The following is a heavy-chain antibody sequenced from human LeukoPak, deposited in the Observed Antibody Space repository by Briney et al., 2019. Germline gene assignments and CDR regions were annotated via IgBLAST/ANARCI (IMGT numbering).Heavy chain of an antibody. Sequence: GGSLRLSCAASGFTFSNYNMNWVRQSPGKGLEWVSSISSSNSYIYYAASVKGRFTIPRDNAKNSLSLQMNSLRAEDTAVYYCARGIMITFGGVITTPRYYFDYWGQGTLVTVSS. CDR2: ISSSNSYI. J-gene: IGHJ4*02. D-gene: IGHD3-16*02. CDR3: ARGIMITFGGVITTPRYYFDY. CDR1: GFTFSNYN. V-gene: IGHV3-21*01.